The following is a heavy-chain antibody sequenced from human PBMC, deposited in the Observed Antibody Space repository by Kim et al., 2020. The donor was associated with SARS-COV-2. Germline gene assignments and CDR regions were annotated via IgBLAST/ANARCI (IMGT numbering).Heavy chain of an antibody. J-gene: IGHJ6*02. V-gene: IGHV4-34*01. D-gene: IGHD5-12*01. CDR2: INHSGST. CDR1: GGSFSGYY. CDR3: ARWGRDGYNTYYYYYGMDV. Sequence: SETLSLTCAVYGGSFSGYYWSWIRQPPGKGLEWIGEINHSGSTNYNPSLKSRVTISVDTSKNQFSLKLSSVTAADTAVYYCARWGRDGYNTYYYYYGMDVWGQGTTVTVSS.